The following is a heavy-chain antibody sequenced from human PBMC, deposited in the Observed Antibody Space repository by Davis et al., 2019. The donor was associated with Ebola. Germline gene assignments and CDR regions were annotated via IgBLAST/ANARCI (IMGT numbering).Heavy chain of an antibody. Sequence: GGSLRLSCAVSGFSFTDYGMHWVRQAPGKGLKWVAVISYDGSHQFYADSVKGRFTISRDSLRNTLFLQMNNLRVDDTAVYYCAKDLGSSWDFEYWGQGTLITVSS. J-gene: IGHJ4*02. CDR2: ISYDGSHQ. V-gene: IGHV3-30*18. CDR3: AKDLGSSWDFEY. CDR1: GFSFTDYG. D-gene: IGHD6-13*01.